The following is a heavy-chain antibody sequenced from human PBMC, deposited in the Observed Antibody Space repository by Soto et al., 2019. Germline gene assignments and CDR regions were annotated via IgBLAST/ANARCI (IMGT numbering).Heavy chain of an antibody. J-gene: IGHJ4*02. CDR1: GYTFTSYG. CDR2: FSAYNGNT. V-gene: IGHV1-18*01. D-gene: IGHD3-9*01. Sequence: GASVKVSCKASGYTFTSYGIGWVRQAPGQGLEWMGWFSAYNGNTNYAQKLQGRVTMTTDTSTSTAYMELRSLRSDDTAVYYCARVRFPNYDILTGYYIYFDYWGQGTLVTVSS. CDR3: ARVRFPNYDILTGYYIYFDY.